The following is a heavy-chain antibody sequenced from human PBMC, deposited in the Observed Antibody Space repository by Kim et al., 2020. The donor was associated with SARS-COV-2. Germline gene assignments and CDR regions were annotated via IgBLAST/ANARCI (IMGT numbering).Heavy chain of an antibody. CDR2: LNNYDGSHT. J-gene: IGHJ4*02. CDR3: ARGTNDCPGIDY. V-gene: IGHV3-74*01. CDR1: GFTFSTHW. D-gene: IGHD2-21*02. Sequence: GGSLRLSCVASGFTFSTHWMHWVRQPPGKGLVWVSRLNNYDGSHTDYDDSVKGRFTISRDKAKNTLYLQMNSFRVEDTAVYYCARGTNDCPGIDYWGRGT.